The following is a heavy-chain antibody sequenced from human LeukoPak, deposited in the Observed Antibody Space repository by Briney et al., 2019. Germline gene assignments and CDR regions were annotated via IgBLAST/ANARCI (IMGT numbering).Heavy chain of an antibody. J-gene: IGHJ3*02. CDR1: GGSISSYY. CDR2: IYYSGST. V-gene: IGHV4-59*01. Sequence: SETLSLTCTVSGGSISSYYWSWIRQPPGKGLEWLGYIYYSGSTNYNPSLKSRVTISVDTSKNQFSLKLSSATAADTAVYYCARADPKYYDFWSGYYTGPYAFDIWGQGTMVTVSS. CDR3: ARADPKYYDFWSGYYTGPYAFDI. D-gene: IGHD3-3*01.